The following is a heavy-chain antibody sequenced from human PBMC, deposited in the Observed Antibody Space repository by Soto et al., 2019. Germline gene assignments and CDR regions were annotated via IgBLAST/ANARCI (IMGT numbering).Heavy chain of an antibody. CDR3: ALDYYGSGSYFPVYYGMDV. V-gene: IGHV1-69*01. D-gene: IGHD3-10*01. CDR1: GGTFSDYA. CDR2: ISPIFGTA. J-gene: IGHJ6*02. Sequence: PVHISWRASGGTFSDYAMSWVRHVPGQCIELMGGISPIFGTANYAQKFQGRVTITADESTSTAYMELSSLRSEDTAVYYCALDYYGSGSYFPVYYGMDVWGQGTTGTVAS.